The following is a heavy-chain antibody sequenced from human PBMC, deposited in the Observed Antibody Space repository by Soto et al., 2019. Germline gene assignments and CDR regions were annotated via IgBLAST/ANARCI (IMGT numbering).Heavy chain of an antibody. CDR2: MNPNSGNT. D-gene: IGHD3-10*01. J-gene: IGHJ6*03. V-gene: IGHV1-8*01. CDR1: GYTFTSYD. Sequence: ASVKVSCKASGYTFTSYDINWVRQATGQGLEWMGWMNPNSGNTGYAQKFQGRVTMTRNTSISTAYMELSSLRSEDTAVYYCARGIKRFGIQYYYYMDVWGKGTTVTVSS. CDR3: ARGIKRFGIQYYYYMDV.